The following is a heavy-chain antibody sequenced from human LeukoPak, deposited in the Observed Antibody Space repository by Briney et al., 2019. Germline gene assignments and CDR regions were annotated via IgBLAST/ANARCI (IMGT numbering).Heavy chain of an antibody. J-gene: IGHJ6*03. CDR1: GGTFSSYA. D-gene: IGHD1/OR15-1a*01. CDR2: IIPIFGTA. CDR3: ARVNNYYYYMDV. V-gene: IGHV1-69*13. Sequence: SVKVSCKASGGTFSSYAISWVRQAPGQGLEWMGGIIPIFGTANYAQKFQGRVTITADESTSTAYMELRSLRSDDTAVYYCARVNNYYYYMDVWGKGTTVTVSS.